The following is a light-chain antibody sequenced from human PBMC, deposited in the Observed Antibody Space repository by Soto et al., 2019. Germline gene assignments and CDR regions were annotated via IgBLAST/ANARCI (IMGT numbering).Light chain of an antibody. CDR3: SSYTSSSTLDVV. V-gene: IGLV2-14*01. CDR1: RSDVGDYNY. CDR2: DVS. J-gene: IGLJ2*01. Sequence: QSVLTQPASVSGSPGQSITISCTGTRSDVGDYNYVSWYQQHPGKAPKLMIYDVSNRPSGVSNRFSGSKSGNTASLTISGLQAEDEADYYCSSYTSSSTLDVVFGGGTKLTVL.